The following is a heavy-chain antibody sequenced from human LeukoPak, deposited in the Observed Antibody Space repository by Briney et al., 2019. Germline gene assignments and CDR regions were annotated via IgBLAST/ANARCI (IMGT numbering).Heavy chain of an antibody. CDR1: GFTFSSHA. CDR2: ISYDGSNK. J-gene: IGHJ1*01. V-gene: IGHV3-30-3*01. Sequence: PGRSLRLSCAASGFTFSSHAMHWVRQAPGKGLEWVAVISYDGSNKYYADSVKGRFTISRDNSKNTLYLQMNSLRAEDTAVYYCARGVSTEYFQHWGQGTLVTVSS. CDR3: ARGVSTEYFQH. D-gene: IGHD5/OR15-5a*01.